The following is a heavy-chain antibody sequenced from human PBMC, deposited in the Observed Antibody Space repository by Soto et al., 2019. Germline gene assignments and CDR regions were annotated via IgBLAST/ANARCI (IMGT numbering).Heavy chain of an antibody. CDR2: IWYDGSNK. J-gene: IGHJ6*02. D-gene: IGHD4-17*01. V-gene: IGHV3-33*01. Sequence: GGSLRLSCAASGFTFSSYGMHWVRQAPGKGLEWVAVIWYDGSNKYYADSVKGRFTISRDNSKNTLYLQMNSLRAEDTAVYYCARDIDYGDYVRHYYGMDGWGQATTVTVSS. CDR3: ARDIDYGDYVRHYYGMDG. CDR1: GFTFSSYG.